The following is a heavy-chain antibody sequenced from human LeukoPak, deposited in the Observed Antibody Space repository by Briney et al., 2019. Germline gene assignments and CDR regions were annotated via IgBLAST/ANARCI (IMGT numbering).Heavy chain of an antibody. CDR1: GFTFTTFW. Sequence: PGGSLRLSCAASGFTFTTFWMHWVRQAPGKGLVWVSRISNDGSSTNYADSVKGRFTISRDNAKNTVYLQMNTLRAEDTAVYYCARSGSGNYYTIFDYWGQGTLVTVSS. D-gene: IGHD3-10*01. J-gene: IGHJ4*02. V-gene: IGHV3-74*01. CDR2: ISNDGSST. CDR3: ARSGSGNYYTIFDY.